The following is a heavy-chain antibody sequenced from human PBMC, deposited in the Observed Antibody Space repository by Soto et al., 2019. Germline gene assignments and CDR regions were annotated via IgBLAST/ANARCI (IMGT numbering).Heavy chain of an antibody. J-gene: IGHJ3*02. CDR1: GGTFSSYA. V-gene: IGHV1-69*13. CDR2: IIPIFGTA. D-gene: IGHD3-3*01. CDR3: ARDRPGLRFLEWSHAFDI. Sequence: GASVKVSCKASGGTFSSYAISWVRQAPGQGLEWMGGIIPIFGTANYAQKFQGRVTITADESTSTAYMELSSLRSEDTAVYYCARDRPGLRFLEWSHAFDIWGQGTMVTVSS.